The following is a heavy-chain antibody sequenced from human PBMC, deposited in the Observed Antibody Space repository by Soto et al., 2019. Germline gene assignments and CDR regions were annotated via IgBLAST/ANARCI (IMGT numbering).Heavy chain of an antibody. Sequence: EVQLVESGGGLVQPGGSLRLSCAASGFTFSTYWMTWVRQVPGKGREWVANIKHDGSEQYYVDSVRGRFTISRHNAQNSLYLQMNSLRAEDTAVYYCARETYYYDYWGQGTLVTVSS. V-gene: IGHV3-7*01. CDR1: GFTFSTYW. CDR2: IKHDGSEQ. CDR3: ARETYYYDY. J-gene: IGHJ4*02.